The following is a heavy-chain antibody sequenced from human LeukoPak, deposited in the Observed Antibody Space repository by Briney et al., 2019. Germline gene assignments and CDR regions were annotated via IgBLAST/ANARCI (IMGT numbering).Heavy chain of an antibody. CDR1: GYSFTSYY. V-gene: IGHV1-46*01. D-gene: IGHD1-26*01. Sequence: ASVKVSCKASGYSFTSYYMHWVRQAPGQGLEWVGIINNPSGGSTSFAQNFQGRVTMNRDTSTSTVYMELSSLRSEDTAVYYCAREKGGSYWDYWGQGTLVTVSS. CDR3: AREKGGSYWDY. CDR2: INNPSGGST. J-gene: IGHJ4*02.